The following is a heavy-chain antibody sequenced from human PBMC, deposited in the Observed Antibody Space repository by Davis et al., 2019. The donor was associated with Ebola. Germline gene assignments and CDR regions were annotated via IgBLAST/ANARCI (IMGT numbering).Heavy chain of an antibody. CDR3: AKDGVLSGWGNWLDP. V-gene: IGHV3-30*02. Sequence: GESLKISCAASGFTFSSYGMHWVRQAPGKGLEWVAFIRNDGRNKFYGDSAKGRFTISRDNSKNTLYLQMNSLRSEDTAVYYCAKDGVLSGWGNWLDPWGQGTLVTVSP. CDR1: GFTFSSYG. J-gene: IGHJ5*02. D-gene: IGHD6-25*01. CDR2: IRNDGRNK.